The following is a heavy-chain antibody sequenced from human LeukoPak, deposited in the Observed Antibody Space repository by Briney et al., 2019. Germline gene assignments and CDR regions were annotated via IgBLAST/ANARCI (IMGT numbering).Heavy chain of an antibody. CDR2: ISSSGSII. J-gene: IGHJ3*02. CDR1: GFTFSNYY. D-gene: IGHD5-24*01. V-gene: IGHV3-11*01. Sequence: GGSLRRSCAASGFTFSNYYMSWIRQAPGKGLEWVSYISSSGSIIYYADSMKGRFTISRDNAKNSLYLQMNSLRAEDTAVYYCARDRDGYNYAFDIWGPGTMVTVSS. CDR3: ARDRDGYNYAFDI.